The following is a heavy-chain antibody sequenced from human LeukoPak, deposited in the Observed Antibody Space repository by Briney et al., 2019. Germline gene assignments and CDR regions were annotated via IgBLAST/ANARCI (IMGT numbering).Heavy chain of an antibody. Sequence: GGSLRLSCGASGFIFHNAHMTWVRQAPGKGLEWVGRIMSNPAGGTADYGAAVKGRLTISRDDSRNMLYLHLTNVRADDTAVYYCTTLAYDVHYWGRGTLVTVSS. J-gene: IGHJ4*02. CDR1: GFIFHNAH. CDR2: IMSNPAGGTA. CDR3: TTLAYDVHY. V-gene: IGHV3-15*01. D-gene: IGHD3-3*01.